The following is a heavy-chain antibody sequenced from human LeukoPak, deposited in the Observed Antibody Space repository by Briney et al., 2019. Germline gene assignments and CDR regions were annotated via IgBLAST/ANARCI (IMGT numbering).Heavy chain of an antibody. J-gene: IGHJ4*02. CDR1: GGSFSGYY. D-gene: IGHD6-19*01. CDR2: INHSGST. V-gene: IGHV4-34*01. CDR3: ARGRAVAGWSRYYFDY. Sequence: KSSETLSLTCAVYGGSFSGYYWSWIRQPPGKGLEWIGEINHSGSTNYNPSLKSRVTISVDTSKNQFSLKLSSVTAADTAVYYCARGRAVAGWSRYYFDYWGQGTLVTVSS.